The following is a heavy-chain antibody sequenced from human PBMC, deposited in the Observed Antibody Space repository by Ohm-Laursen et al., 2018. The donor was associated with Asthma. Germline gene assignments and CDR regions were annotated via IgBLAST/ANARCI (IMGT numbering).Heavy chain of an antibody. CDR3: ARDLKAYCGGDCYSDV. V-gene: IGHV1-18*01. J-gene: IGHJ6*02. D-gene: IGHD2-21*01. Sequence: GVLVKVSCKASGYTFTSYGISWVRQAPGQGLEWMGWISAYNGNTNYAQKLQGRVTMTTDTSTSTAYMELRSLRSDDTAVYYCARDLKAYCGGDCYSDVWGQGTTVTVSS. CDR2: ISAYNGNT. CDR1: GYTFTSYG.